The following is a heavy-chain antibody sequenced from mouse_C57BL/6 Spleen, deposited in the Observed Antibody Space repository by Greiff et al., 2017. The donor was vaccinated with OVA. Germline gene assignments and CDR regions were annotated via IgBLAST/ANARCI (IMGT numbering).Heavy chain of an antibody. Sequence: QVQLKESGPGILQSSQTLSLTCSFSGFSLSTSGMGVSWIRQPSGKGLEWLAHIYWDDDKRYNPSLKSRLTISKDTSRNQVFLKITSVDTADTATYYCARRRNYYGSSPYYAMDYWGQGTSVTVSS. CDR2: IYWDDDK. D-gene: IGHD1-1*01. J-gene: IGHJ4*01. V-gene: IGHV8-12*01. CDR1: GFSLSTSGMG. CDR3: ARRRNYYGSSPYYAMDY.